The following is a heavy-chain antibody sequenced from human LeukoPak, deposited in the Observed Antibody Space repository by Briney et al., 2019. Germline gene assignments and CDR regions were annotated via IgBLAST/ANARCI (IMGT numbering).Heavy chain of an antibody. Sequence: GGSLRLSCAASGFAVSGNYMSWVRQAPGKGLEWVSVIYSGGNTYCADSVKGRFTISRDNSKNMVYLQMNRLRAEDAAVYYCARAGYYYGSGSHWRDFDYWGQGTLVTVSS. CDR3: ARAGYYYGSGSHWRDFDY. CDR2: IYSGGNT. V-gene: IGHV3-53*01. J-gene: IGHJ4*02. D-gene: IGHD3-10*01. CDR1: GFAVSGNY.